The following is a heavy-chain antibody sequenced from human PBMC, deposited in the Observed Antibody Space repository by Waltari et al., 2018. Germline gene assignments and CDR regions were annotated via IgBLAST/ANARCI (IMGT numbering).Heavy chain of an antibody. V-gene: IGHV3-33*06. CDR1: GFTFSSYG. CDR3: AKDRVRRDGYNYHFDY. CDR2: IWYDGSNK. J-gene: IGHJ4*02. Sequence: QVQLVESGGGVVQPGRSLRLSCAASGFTFSSYGMHWVRQAPGKGLEWVAVIWYDGSNKYYADSVKGRFTISRDNSKNTLYLQMNSLRAEDTAVYYCAKDRVRRDGYNYHFDYWGQGTLVTVSS. D-gene: IGHD5-12*01.